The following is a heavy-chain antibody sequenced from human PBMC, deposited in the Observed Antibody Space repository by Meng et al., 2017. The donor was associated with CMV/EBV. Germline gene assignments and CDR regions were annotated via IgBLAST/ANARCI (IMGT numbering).Heavy chain of an antibody. CDR3: AREAAEADAFDI. V-gene: IGHV1-18*01. Sequence: ASVKVSCKASGYTFTSYGISWVRQAPGQGLEWMGWISAYNGNTNYARKLQGRVTMTTDTSTSTAYMELRSLRSDDTAVYYCAREAAEADAFDIWGQGTMVTVSS. CDR1: GYTFTSYG. J-gene: IGHJ3*02. D-gene: IGHD6-13*01. CDR2: ISAYNGNT.